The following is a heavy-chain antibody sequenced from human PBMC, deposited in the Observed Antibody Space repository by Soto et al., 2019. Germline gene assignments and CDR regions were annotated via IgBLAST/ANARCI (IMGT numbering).Heavy chain of an antibody. D-gene: IGHD6-13*01. CDR3: AKTYGSSWYYFDN. CDR1: GFTFSSYA. V-gene: IGHV3-23*01. Sequence: EVQLLESGGGLVQPGGSLRLSCAASGFTFSSYAMTWVRQAPGKGLEWVSTISGSGAGTDYAESVKGRFTISRDNSKNTQSLQMNSLRAEDTAVYYCAKTYGSSWYYFDNWGQGTLVTVSS. J-gene: IGHJ4*02. CDR2: ISGSGAGT.